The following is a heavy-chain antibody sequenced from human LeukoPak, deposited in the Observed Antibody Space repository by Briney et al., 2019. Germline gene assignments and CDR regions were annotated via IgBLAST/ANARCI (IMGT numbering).Heavy chain of an antibody. Sequence: SETLSLTCSVSAGSISRYYWSWIRQPPGKGLEWIGYINYSGSTNYNPSLKSRVTMSLDTSRSQFSLRLSSVTAADTAVYYCAREYHYYDTRGYYYFDYWGQGTLVTVSS. V-gene: IGHV4-59*01. CDR2: INYSGST. J-gene: IGHJ4*02. CDR3: AREYHYYDTRGYYYFDY. CDR1: AGSISRYY. D-gene: IGHD3-22*01.